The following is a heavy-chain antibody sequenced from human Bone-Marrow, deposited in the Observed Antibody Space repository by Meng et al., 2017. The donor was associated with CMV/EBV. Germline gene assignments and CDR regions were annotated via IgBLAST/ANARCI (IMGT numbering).Heavy chain of an antibody. CDR2: IIPILGTA. J-gene: IGHJ4*02. CDR3: ARDPFYGSGSGSY. Sequence: SVKVSCKASGGTFSSYTISWVRQAPGQGLEWMGRIIPILGTANYAQKFQGRVTITTDESTSTAYMELSSLRSEDTAVYYCARDPFYGSGSGSYWGQGTLVTVSS. CDR1: GGTFSSYT. D-gene: IGHD3-10*01. V-gene: IGHV1-69*16.